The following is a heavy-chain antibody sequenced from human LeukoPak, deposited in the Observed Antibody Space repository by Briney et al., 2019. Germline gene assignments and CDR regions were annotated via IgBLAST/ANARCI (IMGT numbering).Heavy chain of an antibody. Sequence: PGGALRLSCVASGFTFGKYWMSWVRQAPGKGLEWVAVISYDGSNKYYADSVKGRFTISRDNSKNTLYLQMNSLRAEDTAVYYCANSEGPASSGWYLDYFDYWGQGTLVTVSS. CDR1: GFTFGKYW. D-gene: IGHD6-19*01. CDR3: ANSEGPASSGWYLDYFDY. J-gene: IGHJ4*02. CDR2: ISYDGSNK. V-gene: IGHV3-30*18.